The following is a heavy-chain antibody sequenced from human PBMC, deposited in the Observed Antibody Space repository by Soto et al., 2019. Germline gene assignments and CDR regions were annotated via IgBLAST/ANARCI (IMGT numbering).Heavy chain of an antibody. Sequence: PGGSLRLSCAASGFPFSRSFMHWVRQAPGRGLEWVAVVSYDGSIENYVDSVRGRFTISRDNSKNTVFLQMNSLRVEDTAVYYCAKDLYYYDFSLDDSWGQGTLVTVSS. V-gene: IGHV3-30*18. CDR1: GFPFSRSF. J-gene: IGHJ5*02. CDR2: VSYDGSIE. D-gene: IGHD3-16*01. CDR3: AKDLYYYDFSLDDS.